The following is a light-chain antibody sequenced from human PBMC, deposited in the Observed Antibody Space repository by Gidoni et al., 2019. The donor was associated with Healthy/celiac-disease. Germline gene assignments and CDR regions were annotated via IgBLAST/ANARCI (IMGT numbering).Light chain of an antibody. CDR2: EDN. CDR1: SGSLASNY. J-gene: IGLJ3*02. V-gene: IGLV6-57*03. Sequence: NFMLTQPHSVSESPGKTVTISCTRSSGSLASNYVQWYQQRPGSAPTTVIYEDNQRPSRVPDRFSGSIDSSSNSASLTISGLKTEDEADYYCQSYDSSNQVFGGGTKLTVL. CDR3: QSYDSSNQV.